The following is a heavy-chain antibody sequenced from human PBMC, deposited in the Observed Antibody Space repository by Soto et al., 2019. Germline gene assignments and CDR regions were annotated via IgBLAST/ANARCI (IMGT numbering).Heavy chain of an antibody. Sequence: ESGPTLVNPTQTLTLTCTFSGFSLTTSGVGVGWIRQPPGKALEWLALIYWDDDKRYCPSLRSRLTITKDTSRNQVVLTMTNMDPVDTATYFCAHRLTLNTDWNYGRFDYWGQGALVTVSS. CDR3: AHRLTLNTDWNYGRFDY. CDR2: IYWDDDK. J-gene: IGHJ4*02. V-gene: IGHV2-5*02. D-gene: IGHD1-7*01. CDR1: GFSLTTSGVG.